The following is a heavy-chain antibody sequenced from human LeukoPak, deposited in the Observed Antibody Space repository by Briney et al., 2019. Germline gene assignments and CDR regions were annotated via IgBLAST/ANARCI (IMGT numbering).Heavy chain of an antibody. D-gene: IGHD5-12*01. Sequence: GGSLRLSCAGSGFTFSSYPMSWVRQAPGKGLEWVSAISGSGGSTYYADSVKGRFTISRDNSKNTLYLQMNSLRAEDTAVYYCAKDIVATKVYYFDYWGQGTLVTVSS. CDR3: AKDIVATKVYYFDY. J-gene: IGHJ4*02. CDR2: ISGSGGST. V-gene: IGHV3-23*01. CDR1: GFTFSSYP.